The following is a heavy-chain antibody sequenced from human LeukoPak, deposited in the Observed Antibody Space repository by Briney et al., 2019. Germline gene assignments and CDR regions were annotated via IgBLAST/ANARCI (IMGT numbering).Heavy chain of an antibody. D-gene: IGHD3-3*01. CDR2: ISNSGST. J-gene: IGHJ4*02. CDR3: ARDLEGHFDY. V-gene: IGHV4-59*01. Sequence: SETLSLTCTVSGGSISNNYWSWIRQPPGKGLEWIGYISNSGSTNYNPSLKSRVTISVDTSKNQFSLKLSSVTAADTAVYYCARDLEGHFDYWGQGTLVTVSS. CDR1: GGSISNNY.